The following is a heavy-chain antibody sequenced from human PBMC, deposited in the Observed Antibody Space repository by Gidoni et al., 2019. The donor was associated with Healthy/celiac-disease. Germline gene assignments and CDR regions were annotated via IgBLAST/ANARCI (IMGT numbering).Heavy chain of an antibody. CDR3: AREPLSGSSFDY. CDR2: IYYSGSA. V-gene: IGHV4-59*01. J-gene: IGHJ4*02. D-gene: IGHD1-26*01. CDR1: GGSISSYS. Sequence: QVQLQESGPGLVKPSETLSLTCTVSGGSISSYSWSWIRQPPGKGLEWIGYIYYSGSANYNPSLKSRVTISVDTSKNQFSLKLSSVTAADTAVYYCAREPLSGSSFDYWGQGALVTVSS.